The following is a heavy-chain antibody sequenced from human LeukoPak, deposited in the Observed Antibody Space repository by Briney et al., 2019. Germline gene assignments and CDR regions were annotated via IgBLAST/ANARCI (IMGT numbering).Heavy chain of an antibody. D-gene: IGHD2-2*01. J-gene: IGHJ4*02. Sequence: ETLSLTCAVYGGSFSGYYWSWIRQPPGKGLEWIGEINHSGSTNYNPSLKSRVTISVDTSKNKFSLKLSSVTAADTAVYYCASLLYCSSTSCPPGYWGQGTLVTVSS. CDR2: INHSGST. V-gene: IGHV4-34*01. CDR1: GGSFSGYY. CDR3: ASLLYCSSTSCPPGY.